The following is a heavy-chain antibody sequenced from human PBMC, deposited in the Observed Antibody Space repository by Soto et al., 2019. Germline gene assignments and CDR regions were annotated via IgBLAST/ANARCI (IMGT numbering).Heavy chain of an antibody. CDR1: GGSISSGGYS. CDR2: IYYAGST. D-gene: IGHD5-12*01. CDR3: ARRLVATERFDY. V-gene: IGHV4-61*08. J-gene: IGHJ4*02. Sequence: SETLSLTCAVSGGSISSGGYSWSWIRQPPGKGLEWIGFIYYAGSTKYNPSLNSRVTISVDTAKNQFSLTGTSVTAADTAVYYCARRLVATERFDYWGQGTLVTVSS.